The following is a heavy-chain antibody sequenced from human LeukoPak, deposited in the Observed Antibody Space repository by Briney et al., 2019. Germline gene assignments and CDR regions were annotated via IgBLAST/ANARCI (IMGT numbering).Heavy chain of an antibody. CDR1: GYTFTSYY. Sequence: ASVKVSCKASGYTFTSYYMHWVRQAPGQGLEWMGIINPSGGSTSYAQKFQGRVTMTRDTSTSTVSMELSSLRSEDTAVYYCARSMVRGSPYDAFDIWGQGTMVTVSS. D-gene: IGHD3-10*01. CDR3: ARSMVRGSPYDAFDI. V-gene: IGHV1-46*01. J-gene: IGHJ3*02. CDR2: INPSGGST.